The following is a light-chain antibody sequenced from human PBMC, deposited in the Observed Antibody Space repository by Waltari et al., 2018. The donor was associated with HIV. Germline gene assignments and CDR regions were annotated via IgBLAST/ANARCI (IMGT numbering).Light chain of an antibody. CDR2: DDR. J-gene: IGLJ3*02. CDR3: QVWDGSSDHWV. V-gene: IGLV3-21*02. Sequence: SYVLTQPPSVSVAPGQTARITCGGDNIGTKSVHWYQQNPGQAPVLVVYDDRDRPSGFPGRSSGSNSGNTATLTVSRVEGGDEADYYCQVWDGSSDHWVFGGGTKLTVL. CDR1: NIGTKS.